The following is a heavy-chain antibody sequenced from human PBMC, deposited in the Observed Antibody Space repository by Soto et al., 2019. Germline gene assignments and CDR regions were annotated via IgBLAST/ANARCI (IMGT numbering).Heavy chain of an antibody. CDR2: IYYSGST. Sequence: SETLSLTCTVSGGSVSSGSYYWSWIRQPPGKGLEWIGYIYYSGSTNYNPSLKSRVTISVDTSKNQFSLKLSSVTAADTAVYYCATTAAAGTPPPIKPGMDVWGQGTTVTVSS. J-gene: IGHJ6*02. D-gene: IGHD6-13*01. CDR1: GGSVSSGSYY. V-gene: IGHV4-61*01. CDR3: ATTAAAGTPPPIKPGMDV.